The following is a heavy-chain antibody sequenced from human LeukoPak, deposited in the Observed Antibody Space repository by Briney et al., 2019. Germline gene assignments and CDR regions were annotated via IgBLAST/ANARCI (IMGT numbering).Heavy chain of an antibody. CDR2: ISYDGSNK. Sequence: GRSLRLSCAASGFTFSSYAMHWVGQAPGKGLEWVAVISYDGSNKYYADSVKGRFTISRDNSKNTLYLQMNSLRAEDTAVYYCARGVKGYSGYDYYYYYYYMDVWGKGTTVTVSS. J-gene: IGHJ6*03. D-gene: IGHD5-12*01. V-gene: IGHV3-30*04. CDR3: ARGVKGYSGYDYYYYYYYMDV. CDR1: GFTFSSYA.